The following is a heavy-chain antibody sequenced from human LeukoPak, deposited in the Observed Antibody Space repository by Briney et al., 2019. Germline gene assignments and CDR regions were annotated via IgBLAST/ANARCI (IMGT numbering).Heavy chain of an antibody. D-gene: IGHD4-17*01. CDR3: ARKDYGDYRLFDP. J-gene: IGHJ5*02. V-gene: IGHV4-4*02. Sequence: SETLSLTCAVSGSSISSSNWWSWVRQPPGKGLEWIGEIYHSGSTNYNPSLKSRVTISVDKSKNQFSLKLSSVTAADTAVYYCARKDYGDYRLFDPWGQGTLVTVSS. CDR1: GSSISSSNW. CDR2: IYHSGST.